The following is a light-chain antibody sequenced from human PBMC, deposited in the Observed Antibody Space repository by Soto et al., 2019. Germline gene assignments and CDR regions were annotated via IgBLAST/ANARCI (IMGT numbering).Light chain of an antibody. J-gene: IGKJ4*01. CDR2: AAS. V-gene: IGKV1-39*01. CDR1: QSVRSY. CDR3: QQTYSTPLT. Sequence: DIQMTQSPSSLSASVGDRVTITCRASQSVRSYLNWYQQKPGKAPKLLIYAASSLQSGVPSRFSGSGSETDFTLTISSLQPEDFATYYCQQTYSTPLTFGGGTKVEI.